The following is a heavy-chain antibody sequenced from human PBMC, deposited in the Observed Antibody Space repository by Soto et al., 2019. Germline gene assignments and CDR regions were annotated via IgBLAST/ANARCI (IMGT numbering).Heavy chain of an antibody. Sequence: EVQLVESGGGLVQPGGSLRLSCAASGFTFSSYDMHWVRQATGKGXXWXXXXXXAGDTYYPGSVKGRFTISRENAXXXXXXXXXXXXXXXXXXXXXXXXXXXXXXXXXXXXXXXXAFDIWGQGTMVTVSS. CDR3: XXXXXXXXXXXXXXXXXXXAFDI. V-gene: IGHV3-13*01. CDR1: GFTFSSYD. CDR2: XXXAGDT. J-gene: IGHJ3*02.